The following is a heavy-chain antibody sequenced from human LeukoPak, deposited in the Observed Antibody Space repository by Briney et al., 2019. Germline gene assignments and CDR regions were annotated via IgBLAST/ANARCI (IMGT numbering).Heavy chain of an antibody. CDR1: GDSVSSNSGA. V-gene: IGHV6-1*01. D-gene: IGHD4-23*01. J-gene: IGHJ4*02. CDR2: TYYRSKWYN. CDR3: ASSYYAGNSLDD. Sequence: SPTLSLTCAISGDSVSSNSGAWNWIRQSPSRGLEWLGRTYYRSKWYNDYAVSVKSRITINPDTSKNQFSLQLNSVTPEDTAVYYCASSYYAGNSLDDWGQGTLVTVSS.